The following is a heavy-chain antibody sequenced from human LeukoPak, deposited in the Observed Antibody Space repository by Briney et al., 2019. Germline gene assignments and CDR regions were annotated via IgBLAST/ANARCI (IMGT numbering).Heavy chain of an antibody. J-gene: IGHJ4*02. CDR3: AREEFLHEIDSSGYFVY. CDR2: VYSSGVG. D-gene: IGHD3-22*01. V-gene: IGHV4-4*07. CDR1: GGSITGYY. Sequence: PSETLSLPCTVSGGSITGYYWNWIRQPAGQGLEWLGRVYSSGVGNYNPSLTSRVTMSVDTSKNQFSLKLTSLTAADTAVYYCAREEFLHEIDSSGYFVYWGQGTLVTVSS.